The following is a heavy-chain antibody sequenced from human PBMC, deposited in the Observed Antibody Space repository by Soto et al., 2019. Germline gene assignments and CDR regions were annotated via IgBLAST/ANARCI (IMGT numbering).Heavy chain of an antibody. Sequence: EVQLVESGGGLVQPGGSLRLSCAASGLTFSSYAMNWVRQAPGKGLEWVSYIIRSGSTIYYADSVKGRVTISRDKAKNTLYRQINSLRAEDTAFYYCARDGRKRRPDWYFDLWGRGTLVTVSS. D-gene: IGHD1-1*01. CDR2: IIRSGSTI. CDR1: GLTFSSYA. CDR3: ARDGRKRRPDWYFDL. J-gene: IGHJ2*01. V-gene: IGHV3-48*03.